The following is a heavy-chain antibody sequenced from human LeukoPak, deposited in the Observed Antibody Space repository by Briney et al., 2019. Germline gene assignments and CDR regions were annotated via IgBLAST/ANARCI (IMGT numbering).Heavy chain of an antibody. CDR3: ARQGPLTTAVTTRTNPFDY. J-gene: IGHJ4*02. V-gene: IGHV4-4*02. Sequence: SGTLSLTCAVSGDSISSTHWWNWVRQPPGKGLEWIGEIYHSGSTHYNPSLKSRVTISVDKSKNQFSLRLTSVTAADTAVYYCARQGPLTTAVTTRTNPFDYWGQGTLVTVSS. D-gene: IGHD4-11*01. CDR2: IYHSGST. CDR1: GDSISSTHW.